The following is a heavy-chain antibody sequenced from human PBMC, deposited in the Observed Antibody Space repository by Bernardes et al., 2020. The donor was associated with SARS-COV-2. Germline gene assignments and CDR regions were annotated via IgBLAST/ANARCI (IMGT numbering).Heavy chain of an antibody. CDR3: AKDADDVYYDSAGYFDF. D-gene: IGHD3-22*01. CDR2: ISGGAEMT. V-gene: IGHV3-23*01. CDR1: GFTFGSRA. J-gene: IGHJ5*01. Sequence: GGSLRLSCVVSGFTFGSRAMSWLRQAPGRGLEWVSSISGGAEMTYYADSVKGRFTISRDNSKNTLYLQMDSLATEDTAIYSCAKDADDVYYDSAGYFDFWGRGTPVTVSS.